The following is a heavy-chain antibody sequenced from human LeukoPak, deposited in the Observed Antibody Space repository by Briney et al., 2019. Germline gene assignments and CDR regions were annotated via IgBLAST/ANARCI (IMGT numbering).Heavy chain of an antibody. D-gene: IGHD3-9*01. J-gene: IGHJ4*02. CDR2: IYHSGST. V-gene: IGHV4-38-2*02. CDR1: GYSISSGYY. Sequence: PSETLSLTCTVSGYSISSGYYWGWIRQPPGKGLEWIGSIYHSGSTYYNPSLKSRVTISVDTSKNQFSLKLSSVTAADTAVYYCARGYYDILTGYSLFDYWGQGTLVTVSS. CDR3: ARGYYDILTGYSLFDY.